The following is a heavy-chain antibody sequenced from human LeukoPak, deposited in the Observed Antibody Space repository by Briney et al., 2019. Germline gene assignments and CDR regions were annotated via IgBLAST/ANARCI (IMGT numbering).Heavy chain of an antibody. V-gene: IGHV3-33*01. Sequence: GGSLRLSCAASGFTFGSYGMHWVRQAPGKGLEWVAVIWYDGSNKYYADSAKGRFTISRDNSKNTLYLQMNSLRAEDTAVYYCAREVSDYDLYYFDYWGQGTLVTVSS. CDR2: IWYDGSNK. CDR3: AREVSDYDLYYFDY. D-gene: IGHD4-17*01. J-gene: IGHJ4*02. CDR1: GFTFGSYG.